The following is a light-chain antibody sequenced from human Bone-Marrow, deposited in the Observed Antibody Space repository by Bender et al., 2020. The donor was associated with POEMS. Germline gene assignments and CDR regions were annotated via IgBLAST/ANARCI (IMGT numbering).Light chain of an antibody. CDR1: ASNIGSNP. Sequence: PGQTVTMSCSGSASNIGSNPVHWFQQLPRAAPKLLVHENTVDGTSERPSGVPDRFSVSKSGTSASLAISGLQADDEADYHCASWDDSLEGFWVFGGGTKLTVL. V-gene: IGLV1-44*01. CDR2: ENTVDGTS. J-gene: IGLJ3*02. CDR3: ASWDDSLEGFWV.